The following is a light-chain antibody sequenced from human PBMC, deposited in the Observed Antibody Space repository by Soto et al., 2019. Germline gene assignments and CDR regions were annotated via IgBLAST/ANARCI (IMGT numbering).Light chain of an antibody. CDR1: QSISSW. V-gene: IGKV1-5*03. Sequence: DIQMTQSPSTLSASVGYRVTLTCRASQSISSWLAWYQQKQGKAPKIVIYKASSLESGVPSRFSGSGYGTEFNLTISSLRTDDFATYYCQQYNSYPWTFGQGTKLDI. CDR2: KAS. CDR3: QQYNSYPWT. J-gene: IGKJ1*01.